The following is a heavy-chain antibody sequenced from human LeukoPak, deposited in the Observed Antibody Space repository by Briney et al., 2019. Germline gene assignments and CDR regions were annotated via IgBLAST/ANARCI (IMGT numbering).Heavy chain of an antibody. Sequence: ASVKVSCKASGGTFSSYAISWVRQAPGQGLEWMGGIIPIFGTANYAQKFQGRVTITADESTSTAYMELSSLRSEDTAVYYCARQWFGEFLGFDPWGQGTLVTVSS. CDR2: IIPIFGTA. D-gene: IGHD3-10*01. V-gene: IGHV1-69*13. CDR3: ARQWFGEFLGFDP. J-gene: IGHJ5*02. CDR1: GGTFSSYA.